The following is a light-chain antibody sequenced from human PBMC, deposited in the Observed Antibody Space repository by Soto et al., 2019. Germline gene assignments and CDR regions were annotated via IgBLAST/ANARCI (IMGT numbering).Light chain of an antibody. Sequence: QSALTQPASVSGSPGQSITIPCTGTSSDVGNYNLVSWYQQHPDRAPQLMIYEVSKRPSGVSNRFSGSKSGSTASLTISGLQAEDEADYYCCSYAGGSTPNYVFGTGTKVTVL. CDR2: EVS. CDR1: SSDVGNYNL. V-gene: IGLV2-23*02. CDR3: CSYAGGSTPNYV. J-gene: IGLJ1*01.